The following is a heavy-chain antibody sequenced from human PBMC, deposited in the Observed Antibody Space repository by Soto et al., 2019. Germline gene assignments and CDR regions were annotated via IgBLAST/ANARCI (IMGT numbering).Heavy chain of an antibody. V-gene: IGHV3-48*01. J-gene: IGHJ4*02. CDR2: ISSSGTII. CDR1: GFIFTSYA. Sequence: EVHLVESGGVLVQPGESLRLSCAASGFIFTSYAINWVRQAPGKGLEWVSYISSSGTIIYYADSVKGRFTISRDNAKNSLYLQMNSLRAEDTAVYYCASFSRMTDGYYWGQGTLVTVSS. CDR3: ASFSRMTDGYY. D-gene: IGHD4-17*01.